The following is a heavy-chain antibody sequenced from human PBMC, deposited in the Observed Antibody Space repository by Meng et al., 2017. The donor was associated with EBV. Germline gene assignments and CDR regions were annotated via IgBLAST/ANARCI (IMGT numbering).Heavy chain of an antibody. V-gene: IGHV1-18*01. CDR1: GYTFTRYG. CDR3: ARDSSTVDRYLDL. D-gene: IGHD4-17*01. J-gene: IGHJ2*01. Sequence: QVQLVPFGAEVQKPGASVRVPCTASGYTFTRYGISWVRQAPGQGLEWMGWITPYNDNTKVAQRFQDRVTLTADRSTNIVFMELRNLKSDDTAVNYCARDSSTVDRYLDLWGRGILVTVSS. CDR2: ITPYNDNT.